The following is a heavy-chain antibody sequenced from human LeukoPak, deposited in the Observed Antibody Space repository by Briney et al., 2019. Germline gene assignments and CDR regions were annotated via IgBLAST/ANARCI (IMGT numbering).Heavy chain of an antibody. Sequence: SETLSLTCAVSGYSISSGYYWGWIRQPPGKGLEWLGSIYHSGSTYYNPSLKSRVTISVDTSKNQFSLKLSSVTAADTAVYYCARVGATTRWFDPWGQGTLVTVSS. CDR3: ARVGATTRWFDP. J-gene: IGHJ5*02. D-gene: IGHD1-26*01. CDR1: GYSISSGYY. CDR2: IYHSGST. V-gene: IGHV4-38-2*01.